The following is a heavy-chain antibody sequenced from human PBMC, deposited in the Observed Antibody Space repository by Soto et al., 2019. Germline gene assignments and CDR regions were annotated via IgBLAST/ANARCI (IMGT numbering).Heavy chain of an antibody. CDR2: IKEDGSEK. J-gene: IGHJ4*02. CDR3: ARADYYGDPGSY. D-gene: IGHD3-10*01. Sequence: PGGSLRLSCAASGFTFSTSWMSWVRQAPGKGLEWVANIKEDGSEKYYVDSVKGRFTISRDHAKNSLYLQMNSLGADDTAVYYCARADYYGDPGSYSGQGTLVTVSS. V-gene: IGHV3-7*01. CDR1: GFTFSTSW.